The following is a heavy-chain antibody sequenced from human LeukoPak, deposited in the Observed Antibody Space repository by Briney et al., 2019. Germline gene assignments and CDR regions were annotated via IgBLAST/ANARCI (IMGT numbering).Heavy chain of an antibody. CDR1: GDSVSNNRAA. V-gene: IGHV6-1*01. D-gene: IGHD3-16*02. CDR2: TYYRSKWYN. J-gene: IGHJ4*02. CDR3: ARAGDYVWGSYRFDY. Sequence: SQTLSLTCAISGDSVSNNRAAWNWVRQSPSRGLEWLGRTYYRSKWYNLYAPSVKSRITINPDTSKNQFSLQLDSVTPEDTAVYYCARAGDYVWGSYRFDYWGQGTLVTVSS.